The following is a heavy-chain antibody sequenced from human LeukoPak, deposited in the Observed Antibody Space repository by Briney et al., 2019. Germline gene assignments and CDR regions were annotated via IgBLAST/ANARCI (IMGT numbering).Heavy chain of an antibody. J-gene: IGHJ4*02. D-gene: IGHD4-17*01. CDR1: GFTLNSYA. CDR3: AKDPDYGDDF. V-gene: IGHV3-23*01. CDR2: INNSGGRT. Sequence: GGSLRLSCAASGFTLNSYAMSWVRQAPGKGLEWVSAINNSGGRTYYAVSVKGRFTIYRDNSKNTLYLQMNSLRAEDTAVYYCAKDPDYGDDFWGQGTLVTVSS.